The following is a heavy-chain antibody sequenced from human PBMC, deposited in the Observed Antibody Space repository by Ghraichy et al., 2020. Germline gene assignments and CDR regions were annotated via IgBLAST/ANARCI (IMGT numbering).Heavy chain of an antibody. V-gene: IGHV1-69*02. CDR3: ARNILTGYYEY. D-gene: IGHD3-9*01. Sequence: MGRIIPTLGLVNYAKKFQGRVTITADTDTSTASMELTSLTSDDTAVYYCARNILTGYYEYWGQGTLVTVYS. CDR2: IIPTLGLV. J-gene: IGHJ4*02.